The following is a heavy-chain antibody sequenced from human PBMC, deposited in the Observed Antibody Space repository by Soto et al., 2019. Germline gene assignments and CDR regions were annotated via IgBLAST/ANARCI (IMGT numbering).Heavy chain of an antibody. Sequence: PGGSLRLSCAASGFTFSSYGMHWVRQAPGKGLEWVAVIWYDGSNKYYADSVKGRFTISRDNSKNTLYLQMNSLRAEDTAVYYCATDCSSTSCFGLWGQGTLVTVSS. J-gene: IGHJ4*02. V-gene: IGHV3-33*01. D-gene: IGHD2-2*01. CDR3: ATDCSSTSCFGL. CDR1: GFTFSSYG. CDR2: IWYDGSNK.